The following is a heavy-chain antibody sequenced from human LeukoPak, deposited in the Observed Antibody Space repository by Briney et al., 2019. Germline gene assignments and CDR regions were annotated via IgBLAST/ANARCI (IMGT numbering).Heavy chain of an antibody. Sequence: SETLSLTCAVYGGSFSGYYWSWIRQPPGKGLEWIGEINHSGSTNYNPSLKSRVTISVDTSKNQFSLKLSSVTAADTAVYYCARGGQRNSSGRRSYRYFDYWGQGTLVTVSS. CDR3: ARGGQRNSSGRRSYRYFDY. J-gene: IGHJ4*02. V-gene: IGHV4-34*01. CDR1: GGSFSGYY. D-gene: IGHD6-19*01. CDR2: INHSGST.